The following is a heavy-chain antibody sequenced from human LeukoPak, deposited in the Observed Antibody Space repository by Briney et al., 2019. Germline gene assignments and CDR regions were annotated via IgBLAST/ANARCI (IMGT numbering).Heavy chain of an antibody. J-gene: IGHJ5*02. CDR3: ARDSSGYYHWFDP. Sequence: SETLSLTCTVSGGSISSGSYYWNWIRQPAGKGLEWIGRIYTSGSTNYNPSLKSRVTISVDTSKNQFSLKLSSVTAADTAVYYCARDSSGYYHWFDPWGQGTLVTVSS. D-gene: IGHD3-22*01. CDR1: GGSISSGSYY. V-gene: IGHV4-61*02. CDR2: IYTSGST.